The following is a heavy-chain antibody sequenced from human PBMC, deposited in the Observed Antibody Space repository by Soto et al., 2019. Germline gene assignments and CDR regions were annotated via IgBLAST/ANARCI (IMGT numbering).Heavy chain of an antibody. CDR3: ARGRIASDFWSGYPPAY. V-gene: IGHV3-66*01. CDR1: GFTFSSYA. CDR2: VYRGGST. D-gene: IGHD3-3*01. Sequence: PGGSLRLSCAASGFTFSSYAMSWVRQAPGKGLEWVSVVYRGGSTYYADSVKDRFTISRDNSNNTLYLQMNSLRAEDTAVYYCARGRIASDFWSGYPPAYWGQGTLVTVSS. J-gene: IGHJ4*02.